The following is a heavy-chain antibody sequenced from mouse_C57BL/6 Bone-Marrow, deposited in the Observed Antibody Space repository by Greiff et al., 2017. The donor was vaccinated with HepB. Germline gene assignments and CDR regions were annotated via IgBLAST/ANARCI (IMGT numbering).Heavy chain of an antibody. V-gene: IGHV5-16*01. D-gene: IGHD1-1*01. J-gene: IGHJ1*03. CDR2: INYDGSST. CDR1: GFTFSDYY. Sequence: EVQWVESEGGLVQPGSSMKLSCTASGFTFSDYYMAWVRQVPEKGLEWVANINYDGSSTYYLDSLKSRFIISRDNAKNILYLQMSSLKSEDTATYYCARDLTRYGSSYWYFDVWGTGTTVTVSS. CDR3: ARDLTRYGSSYWYFDV.